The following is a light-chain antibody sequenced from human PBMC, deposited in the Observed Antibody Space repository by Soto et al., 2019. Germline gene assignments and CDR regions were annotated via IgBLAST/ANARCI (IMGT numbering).Light chain of an antibody. CDR3: QQYGSSPLT. J-gene: IGKJ4*01. Sequence: EIVLTQSPGPLSLSPGERATLSCRSSESVSDNYLAWYQQRSGQAPRLVIYGASSRASAVPDRFSGSGSGADCTLTISRLEPEDFAVYYCQQYGSSPLTFGGGTKVDI. CDR2: GAS. V-gene: IGKV3-20*01. CDR1: ESVSDNY.